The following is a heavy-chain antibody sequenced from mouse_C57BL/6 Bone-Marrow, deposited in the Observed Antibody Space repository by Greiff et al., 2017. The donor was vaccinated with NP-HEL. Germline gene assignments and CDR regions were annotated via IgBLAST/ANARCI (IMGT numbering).Heavy chain of an antibody. D-gene: IGHD2-4*01. J-gene: IGHJ3*01. CDR2: IYPRSGNT. CDR3: ARRGLRRGSWFAY. CDR1: GYTFTSYG. Sequence: QVQLKQSGAELARPGASVKLSCKASGYTFTSYGISWVKQSTGQGLEWIGEIYPRSGNTYYNEKFKGKATLTADKSSSTAYMELRSLTSEDSAVYFCARRGLRRGSWFAYWGQGTLVTVSA. V-gene: IGHV1-81*01.